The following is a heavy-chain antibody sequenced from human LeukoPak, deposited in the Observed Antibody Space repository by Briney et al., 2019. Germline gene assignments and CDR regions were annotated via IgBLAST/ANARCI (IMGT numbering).Heavy chain of an antibody. D-gene: IGHD1-26*01. V-gene: IGHV3-23*01. CDR3: AKDTYYSGSYIWFDP. CDR1: GFTFDTYA. J-gene: IGHJ5*02. Sequence: GESLRLSCAASGFTFDTYAMSWVRQAPGKGLEWVSVISGSGDSTDYADSVKGRFTISRDNSRNTLYLQMNNLRVEDTAIYYCAKDTYYSGSYIWFDPRGQGTLVTVSS. CDR2: ISGSGDST.